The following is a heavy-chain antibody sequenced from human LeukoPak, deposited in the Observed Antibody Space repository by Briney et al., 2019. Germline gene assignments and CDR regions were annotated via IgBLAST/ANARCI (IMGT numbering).Heavy chain of an antibody. CDR3: ARFGVARYFSYWYFDL. D-gene: IGHD3-16*01. V-gene: IGHV1-8*02. J-gene: IGHJ2*01. CDR2: MNPNSGNT. CDR1: GGTFSTYD. Sequence: ASVKVSCKASGGTFSTYDISWVRQAPGQGLEWMGWMNPNSGNTGYAQKFQGRVTMTRNTSISTAYMELSSLRSEDTAVYYCARFGVARYFSYWYFDLWGRGTLVTVSS.